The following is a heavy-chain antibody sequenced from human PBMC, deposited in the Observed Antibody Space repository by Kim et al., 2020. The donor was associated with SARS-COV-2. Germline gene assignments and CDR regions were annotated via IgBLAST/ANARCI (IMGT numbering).Heavy chain of an antibody. J-gene: IGHJ3*02. Sequence: YANSEKGRFTSGKHNSKNTLYLQMSSLRAEDTAVYYCEREMLRENDAFDIWAQGTKVTVSS. CDR3: EREMLRENDAFDI. D-gene: IGHD3-10*01. V-gene: IGHV3-53*04.